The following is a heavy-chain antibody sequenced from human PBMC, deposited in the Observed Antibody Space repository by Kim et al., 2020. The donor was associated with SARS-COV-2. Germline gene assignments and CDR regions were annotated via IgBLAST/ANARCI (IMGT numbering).Heavy chain of an antibody. CDR3: AKRSCYSSFAYFYYGMDA. Sequence: GSLRLSCVASGLTFSSFAMTWVRQAPGKGLEWVAAIRGDGDNTYYADSVKGRFTISRDNSKKTLYLEMNSLRADDTATYYCAKRSCYSSFAYFYYGMDAWGQGTTVTVSS. V-gene: IGHV3-23*01. D-gene: IGHD6-6*01. J-gene: IGHJ6*02. CDR2: IRGDGDNT. CDR1: GLTFSSFA.